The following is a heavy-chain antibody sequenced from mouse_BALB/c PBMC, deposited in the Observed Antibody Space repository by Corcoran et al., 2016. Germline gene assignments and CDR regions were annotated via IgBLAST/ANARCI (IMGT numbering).Heavy chain of an antibody. Sequence: EVQLQQSGAELVKPGASVKLSCTASGFNIKDTYIHWVKQRPEQGLERIGKIDPANGNTKSDPEFQGKATITADTFSNTAYLQLSSLTSEDTAVYYCAFVEDGWFDVWGAGTTVTVSS. V-gene: IGHV14-3*02. CDR3: AFVEDGWFDV. D-gene: IGHD1-1*02. J-gene: IGHJ1*01. CDR1: GFNIKDTY. CDR2: IDPANGNT.